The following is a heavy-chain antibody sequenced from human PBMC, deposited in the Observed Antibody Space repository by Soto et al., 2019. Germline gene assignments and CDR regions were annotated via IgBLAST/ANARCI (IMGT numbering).Heavy chain of an antibody. CDR2: IDSDGRTT. CDR3: ARGVVVYQQLERGRDRFVT. V-gene: IGHV3-74*01. D-gene: IGHD1-1*01. J-gene: IGHJ5*02. CDR1: GFTLRSYW. Sequence: EVQLVESGGGQVQPGGSLTLSCAVSGFTLRSYWMHWVRQAPGKGLEWVARIDSDGRTTNYADSVKGRFTISRDNAKNTVFLHMNSLRAEDRAVYYCARGVVVYQQLERGRDRFVTWGQRSLVTVTS.